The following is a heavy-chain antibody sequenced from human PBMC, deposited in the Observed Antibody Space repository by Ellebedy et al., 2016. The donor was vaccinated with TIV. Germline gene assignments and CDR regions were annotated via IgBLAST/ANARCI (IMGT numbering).Heavy chain of an antibody. Sequence: PGGSLRLSCAASGFTLSRYWMHWVRQVPGKGLVWVARIRSDGSRTDYADAVRGRCTISGDDAKNTLYLQMHSLRSEDSAIYYCAREGTYGGNSGFDHWGQGTLVAVTS. CDR3: AREGTYGGNSGFDH. J-gene: IGHJ4*02. CDR2: IRSDGSRT. V-gene: IGHV3-74*01. CDR1: GFTLSRYW. D-gene: IGHD4-23*01.